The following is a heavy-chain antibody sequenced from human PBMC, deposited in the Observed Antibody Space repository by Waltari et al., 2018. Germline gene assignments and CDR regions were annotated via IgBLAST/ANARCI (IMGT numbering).Heavy chain of an antibody. CDR1: GYSISSGYY. D-gene: IGHD5-18*01. J-gene: IGHJ4*02. CDR2: IYHSGST. CDR3: ARDYRGYSYGLFDY. V-gene: IGHV4-38-2*02. Sequence: QVQLQESGPGLVKPSETLSLTCAVSGYSISSGYYWGWIRQPPGKGLEWIGSIYHSGSTYYNPSLKSRVTISVDTSKNQFSLKLSSVTAADTAVYYCARDYRGYSYGLFDYWGQGTLVTVSS.